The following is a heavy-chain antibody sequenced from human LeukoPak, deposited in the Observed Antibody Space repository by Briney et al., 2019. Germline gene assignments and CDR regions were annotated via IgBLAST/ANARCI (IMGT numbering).Heavy chain of an antibody. CDR3: ARGCRIAARPNLSYWFDL. J-gene: IGHJ5*02. D-gene: IGHD6-6*01. Sequence: ASVKVSCKASGYTFTSYDINWVRQAPGQGLEWMGWMNPNSGNTGYAQKFQGRVTMTRNTSISTAYMELSSLRSEDTAVYYCARGCRIAARPNLSYWFDLWGQGTLVTVSS. V-gene: IGHV1-8*01. CDR2: MNPNSGNT. CDR1: GYTFTSYD.